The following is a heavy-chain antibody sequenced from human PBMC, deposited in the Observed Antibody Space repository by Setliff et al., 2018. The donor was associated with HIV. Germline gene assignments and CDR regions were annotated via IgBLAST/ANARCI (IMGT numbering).Heavy chain of an antibody. CDR1: GYSISSGYY. D-gene: IGHD3-22*01. CDR2: IYHSGST. Sequence: SETLSLTCAVSGYSISSGYYWGWIRQPPGKGLEWIGSIYHSGSTYYNPSLKSRVTISVDTSKNQFSLKLSSVTAADTAVYYCARDRLTYYFDYWGQGILVTVS. CDR3: ARDRLTYYFDY. V-gene: IGHV4-38-2*02. J-gene: IGHJ4*02.